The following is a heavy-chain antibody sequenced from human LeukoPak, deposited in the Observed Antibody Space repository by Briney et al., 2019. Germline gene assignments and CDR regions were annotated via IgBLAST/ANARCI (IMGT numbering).Heavy chain of an antibody. CDR2: IKQGGSEE. Sequence: PGGSLRLSCAASGFTFDDYGMSWVRQAPGKGLEWVANIKQGGSEENYVDSVKGRFTIARDDAKNSLYLQMNSLRAEDTAVYFCARDKGGMVPFDYWGQGTLVTVSS. J-gene: IGHJ4*02. V-gene: IGHV3-7*01. CDR1: GFTFDDYG. D-gene: IGHD3-10*01. CDR3: ARDKGGMVPFDY.